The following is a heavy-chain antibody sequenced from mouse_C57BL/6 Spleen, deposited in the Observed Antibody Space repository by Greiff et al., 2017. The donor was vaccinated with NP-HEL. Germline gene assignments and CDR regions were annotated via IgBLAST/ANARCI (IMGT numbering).Heavy chain of an antibody. Sequence: QVQQQQPGAELVRPGSSVKLSCKASGYTFTSYWMDWVKQRPGQGLEWIGNIYPSDSETHYNQKFKDKATLTVDKSSSTAYMQLSSLTSEDSSVYYCARSRGAMDYWGQGTSVTVSS. CDR3: ARSRGAMDY. V-gene: IGHV1-61*01. CDR2: IYPSDSET. CDR1: GYTFTSYW. J-gene: IGHJ4*01.